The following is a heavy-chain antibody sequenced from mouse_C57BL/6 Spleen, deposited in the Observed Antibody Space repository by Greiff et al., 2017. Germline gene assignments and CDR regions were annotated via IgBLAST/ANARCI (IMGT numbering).Heavy chain of an antibody. CDR3: VRDTGGRTDFDG. Sequence: VQLQQSVAELVRPGASVKLSCTASGFNIKNTYMHWVKQRPEQGLEWIGRIDPANGNTKYAPKFQGKDTLTADTSSNTSYLQLSSLTSEDTSIYYCVRDTGGRTDFDGWGQGTTLTVSS. D-gene: IGHD3-3*01. V-gene: IGHV14-3*01. J-gene: IGHJ2*01. CDR2: IDPANGNT. CDR1: GFNIKNTY.